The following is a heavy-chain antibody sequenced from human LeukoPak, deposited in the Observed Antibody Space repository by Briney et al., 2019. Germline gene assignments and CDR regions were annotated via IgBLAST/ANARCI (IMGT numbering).Heavy chain of an antibody. D-gene: IGHD2-2*01. CDR2: ISAYNGNT. V-gene: IGHV1-18*01. Sequence: ASVKGTCKASGYTFTIYGTSLVRQAPGQGLEWMGWISAYNGNTNYAKKLQCRVTMTTDTSTSTAYMELRSLRYDDTAVYYRARDESHIVVVPAAIPLDYYYYGMDVWGQGTTVSVSS. CDR1: GYTFTIYG. CDR3: ARDESHIVVVPAAIPLDYYYYGMDV. J-gene: IGHJ6*02.